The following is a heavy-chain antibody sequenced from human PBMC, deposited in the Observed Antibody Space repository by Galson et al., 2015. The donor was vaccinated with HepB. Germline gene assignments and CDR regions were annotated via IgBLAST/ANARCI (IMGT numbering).Heavy chain of an antibody. CDR1: GFIFSDYY. CDR3: ARVADSDYGDHTHFDY. V-gene: IGHV3-11*06. J-gene: IGHJ4*02. D-gene: IGHD4-17*01. CDR2: ISGGTTYS. Sequence: SLRLSCAASGFIFSDYYMSWIRQAPGKGLEWLSYISGGTTYSNYADSVKGRFTISRDNAKNSLYLQINSLRADGTAVYYCARVADSDYGDHTHFDYWGQGSLVTVSS.